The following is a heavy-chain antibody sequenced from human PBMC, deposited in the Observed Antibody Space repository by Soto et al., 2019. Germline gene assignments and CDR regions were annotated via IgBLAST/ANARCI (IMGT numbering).Heavy chain of an antibody. Sequence: GGSLRLCCAASGFTFSSNVMSWVRQAPGKGLEWVSAISGSGYSTYYADSVKGRFTISRDNSKDTLYLQMNSLRAEDAALYYCAKCGTSCKPGGDYWGQGTLVTVSS. D-gene: IGHD2-2*01. J-gene: IGHJ4*02. CDR1: GFTFSSNV. CDR3: AKCGTSCKPGGDY. V-gene: IGHV3-23*01. CDR2: ISGSGYST.